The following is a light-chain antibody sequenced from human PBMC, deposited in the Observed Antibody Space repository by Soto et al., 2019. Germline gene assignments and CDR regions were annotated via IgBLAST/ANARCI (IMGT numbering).Light chain of an antibody. V-gene: IGKV3-20*01. CDR2: GTS. CDR3: QQYGSSPPT. Sequence: EIVLTQSPGTLSLSPGERATLSCRASQSVTNNYLAWYQRKTGQPPRLLIYGTSYRSTDIPRRFSGSGSGTDFTLTITRLEPEDFAGYYCQQYGSSPPTFGQGTKVEIK. CDR1: QSVTNNY. J-gene: IGKJ1*01.